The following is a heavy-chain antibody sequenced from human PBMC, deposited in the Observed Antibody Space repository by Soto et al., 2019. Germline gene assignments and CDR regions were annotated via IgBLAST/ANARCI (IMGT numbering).Heavy chain of an antibody. CDR2: IIPIFGTA. CDR3: ARDRSSYHSYYYSGMDV. D-gene: IGHD6-13*01. CDR1: GGTFSSYA. V-gene: IGHV1-69*13. Sequence: SVKVSCKASGGTFSSYAISWVRQAPGQGLEWMGGIIPIFGTANYAQKFQGRVTITADESTSTAYMELSSLRSEDTAVYYCARDRSSYHSYYYSGMDVWGQGTTVTVSS. J-gene: IGHJ6*02.